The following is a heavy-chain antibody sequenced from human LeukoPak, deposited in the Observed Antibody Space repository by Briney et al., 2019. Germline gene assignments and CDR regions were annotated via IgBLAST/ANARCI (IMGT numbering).Heavy chain of an antibody. Sequence: SETLSLTCGVYGGYLRGYHWSSIPQPPGKALEGIGEINHSGSTNYNPSLKSRVTISVDTSKTQFSLKLSSVTAADTAVYYCARPMTYYYYGMDVWGQGTTVTVSS. CDR2: INHSGST. CDR3: ARPMTYYYYGMDV. CDR1: GGYLRGYH. D-gene: IGHD2-21*02. J-gene: IGHJ6*02. V-gene: IGHV4-34*01.